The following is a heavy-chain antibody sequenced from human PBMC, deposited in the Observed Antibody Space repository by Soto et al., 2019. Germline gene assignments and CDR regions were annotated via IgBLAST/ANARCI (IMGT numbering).Heavy chain of an antibody. D-gene: IGHD3-22*01. Sequence: QVQLQESGPGLVKPSETLSLTCTVSGGSISSYYWSWIRQPPGKGLEWIGYIYYSGSTNYNPSLKSRVTISVDTSKNHFSLKLSSVTAADTAVYYCATSYYYDSSGQTDYYYGMDVWGQGTTVTVSS. V-gene: IGHV4-59*01. CDR3: ATSYYYDSSGQTDYYYGMDV. J-gene: IGHJ6*02. CDR1: GGSISSYY. CDR2: IYYSGST.